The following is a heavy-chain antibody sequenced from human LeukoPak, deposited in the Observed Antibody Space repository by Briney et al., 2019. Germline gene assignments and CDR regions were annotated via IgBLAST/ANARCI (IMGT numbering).Heavy chain of an antibody. CDR1: GGPIRSYY. D-gene: IGHD5-24*01. CDR2: IYYSGST. Sequence: PSETLSLTCTVSGGPIRSYYWSWIRQPPGKGLEWIGYIYYSGSTNYNPSLKSRVTISVDTSKNQFSLKLSSVTAADTAVYYCARGLLDGYTHPAAFDIWGQGTMVTVSS. V-gene: IGHV4-59*01. J-gene: IGHJ3*02. CDR3: ARGLLDGYTHPAAFDI.